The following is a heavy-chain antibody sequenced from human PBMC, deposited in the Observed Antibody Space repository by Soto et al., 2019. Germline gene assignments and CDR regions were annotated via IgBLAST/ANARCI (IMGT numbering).Heavy chain of an antibody. CDR1: GGTFSSYA. D-gene: IGHD2-2*01. J-gene: IGHJ6*02. CDR2: IIPIFGTA. V-gene: IGHV1-69*06. Sequence: SVKVSCKASGGTFSSYAISWVRQAPGQGLEWMGGIIPIFGTANYAQKFQGRVTITADKSTSTAYMELSSLRSEDTAVYYCARVCSSTSCYASYYYGMDVWGQGTTVTVSS. CDR3: ARVCSSTSCYASYYYGMDV.